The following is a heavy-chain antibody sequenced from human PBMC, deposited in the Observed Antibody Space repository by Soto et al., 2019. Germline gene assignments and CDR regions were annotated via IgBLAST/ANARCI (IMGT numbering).Heavy chain of an antibody. Sequence: QVQLVQSGAEVKVPGSAVKVSCKAPADSFSSYGISWVRQAPGQGLEWMGGIIPIFGTTNYAEKFQGRVTITADDSTNTASMELSSLRSEDTALYYCARVFPDGWVEPGVVRGYLDTWGRGTLVTVSS. CDR3: ARVFPDGWVEPGVVRGYLDT. CDR2: IIPIFGTT. V-gene: IGHV1-69*01. J-gene: IGHJ4*02. CDR1: ADSFSSYG. D-gene: IGHD3-3*01.